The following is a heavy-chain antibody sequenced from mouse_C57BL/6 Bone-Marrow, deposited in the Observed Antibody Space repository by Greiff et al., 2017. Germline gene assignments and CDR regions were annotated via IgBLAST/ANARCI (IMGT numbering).Heavy chain of an antibody. CDR3: ARSCGYYSWFAD. CDR2: IYPGSGNT. J-gene: IGHJ3*01. CDR1: GYTFTDYY. V-gene: IGHV1-76*01. Sequence: QVQLKQSGAELVRPGASVKLSCKASGYTFTDYYINWVKQRPGQGLEWIARIYPGSGNTYYNEKFKGKATLTAEKSSSTAYMQLSSLTSEDSAVYFCARSCGYYSWFADWGQGTLVTVSA. D-gene: IGHD2-3*01.